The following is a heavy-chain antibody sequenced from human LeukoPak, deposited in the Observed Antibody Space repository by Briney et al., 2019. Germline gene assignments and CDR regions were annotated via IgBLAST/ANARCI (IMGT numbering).Heavy chain of an antibody. V-gene: IGHV3-48*01. Sequence: PGGSLRLSCAASGFTYSSYSMTWVRQAPGKGLQWVSYISSSSGTIYYADSVKGRFTISRDNSKNTLYLQMNSLRAGDTAVYYCAKGEKKWFGELGGQGTLVTVSS. CDR1: GFTYSSYS. J-gene: IGHJ4*02. CDR2: ISSSSGTI. D-gene: IGHD3-10*01. CDR3: AKGEKKWFGEL.